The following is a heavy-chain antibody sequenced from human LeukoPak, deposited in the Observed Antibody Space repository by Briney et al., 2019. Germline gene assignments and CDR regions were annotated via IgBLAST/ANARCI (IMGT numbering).Heavy chain of an antibody. CDR1: GGSISGYY. V-gene: IGHV4-59*01. Sequence: SETLSLTCIVSGGSISGYYWNWIRQAPGKGLEWIGYIYYSGGTNYNPSLKSRVALSVDTSKMQFSLKLSSVTAADTAVYYCARLNDIAVAGSPKDWYFDLWGRGTLVTVSS. J-gene: IGHJ2*01. CDR3: ARLNDIAVAGSPKDWYFDL. CDR2: IYYSGGT. D-gene: IGHD6-19*01.